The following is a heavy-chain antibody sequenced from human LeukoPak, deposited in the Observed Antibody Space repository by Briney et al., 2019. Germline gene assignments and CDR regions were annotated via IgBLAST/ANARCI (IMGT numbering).Heavy chain of an antibody. CDR1: GFTFSSYA. V-gene: IGHV3-23*01. CDR3: AREGYSSSWYSRVAFDI. Sequence: GGSQRLSCAASGFTFSSYAMTWVRQAPGKGLEWVSGISGSGISTDYADSVVGRFTISRDNSKNTLYLQMNSLRAEDTAVYYCAREGYSSSWYSRVAFDIWGQGTMVTVSS. D-gene: IGHD6-13*01. CDR2: ISGSGIST. J-gene: IGHJ3*02.